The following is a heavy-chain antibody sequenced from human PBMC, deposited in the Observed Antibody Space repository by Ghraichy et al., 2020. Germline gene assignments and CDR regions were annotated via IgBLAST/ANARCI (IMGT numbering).Heavy chain of an antibody. J-gene: IGHJ4*02. Sequence: ESLNISCAASGFTFSSYSMNWVRQAPGKGLEWVSSISSSSSYIYYADSVKGRFTLSRDNAKNSLYLQMSSLRAEDTAVYYCARDPNLFVYFDYWGQGTLVTVSS. V-gene: IGHV3-21*01. CDR3: ARDPNLFVYFDY. CDR1: GFTFSSYS. D-gene: IGHD2-21*01. CDR2: ISSSSSYI.